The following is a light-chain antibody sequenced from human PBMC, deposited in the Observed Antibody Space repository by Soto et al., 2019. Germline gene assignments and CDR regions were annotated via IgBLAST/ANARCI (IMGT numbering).Light chain of an antibody. CDR1: SSDVGGYNY. Sequence: QSALTQPASVSGSPGQSITISCTGTSSDVGGYNYVSWYQQHPGKAPKLMIYDVSNRPSGVSNRFSGSKSGNTASLTISGLQAEDEADYYGSSYTSSSIVVLGGGTKLTVL. CDR3: SSYTSSSIVV. J-gene: IGLJ2*01. CDR2: DVS. V-gene: IGLV2-14*01.